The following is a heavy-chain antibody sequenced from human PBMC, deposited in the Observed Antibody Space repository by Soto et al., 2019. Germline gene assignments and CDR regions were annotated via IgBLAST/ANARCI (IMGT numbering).Heavy chain of an antibody. J-gene: IGHJ4*02. V-gene: IGHV1-69*01. CDR2: IIPIISTA. Sequence: QVQLVQSGAEVKKPGSSVKVSCKASGGTFSSYSISWVRQAPGQGLEWMGDIIPIISTAKYAQKFQGRVSITADESTSTAYMEVTGLRSEDTAVYYCARKGRYFDWLLDYWGQGTLVTVSS. D-gene: IGHD3-9*01. CDR1: GGTFSSYS. CDR3: ARKGRYFDWLLDY.